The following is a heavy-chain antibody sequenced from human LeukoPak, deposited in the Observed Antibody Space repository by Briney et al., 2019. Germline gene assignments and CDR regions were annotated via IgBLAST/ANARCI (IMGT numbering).Heavy chain of an antibody. CDR1: GGSISSYY. V-gene: IGHV4-59*01. J-gene: IGHJ3*02. CDR3: ARGGNYGDYAGQGPTDAFDI. Sequence: PSETLSLTCTGSGGSISSYYWSWIRQPPGKGLEWIGYIYYSGSTNYNPYLKSRVTISVDTSKNQFSLKLSSVTAADTAVYYCARGGNYGDYAGQGPTDAFDIWGQGTMVTVSS. D-gene: IGHD4-17*01. CDR2: IYYSGST.